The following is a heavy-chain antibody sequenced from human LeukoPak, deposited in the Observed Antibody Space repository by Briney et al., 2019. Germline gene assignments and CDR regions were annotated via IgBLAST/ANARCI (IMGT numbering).Heavy chain of an antibody. D-gene: IGHD3-9*01. V-gene: IGHV3-48*03. CDR2: ISSSGNTI. Sequence: PGGSLRLSCAASGFTFSSYEMNWVRQAPGKGLEWVSYISSSGNTIYYADSVKGRFTISRDNSKNTLYLQMNSLGAEDTAVYYCAKAKYYDILTGYLDYWGQGTLVTVSS. CDR1: GFTFSSYE. CDR3: AKAKYYDILTGYLDY. J-gene: IGHJ4*02.